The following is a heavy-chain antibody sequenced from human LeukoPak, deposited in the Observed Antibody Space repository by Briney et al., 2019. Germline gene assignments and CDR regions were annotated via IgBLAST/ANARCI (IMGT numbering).Heavy chain of an antibody. CDR2: ISGSGDST. CDR3: ARGAYGSGTYHDFDI. J-gene: IGHJ3*02. Sequence: GGSLRLSCVASGFTFSSYAMNWVRQAPGKGLEWVSGISGSGDSTYYADSVKGRFTISRDNSKNTLYLQMNSLRAEDTAVYYCARGAYGSGTYHDFDIWGQGTMVTVSS. CDR1: GFTFSSYA. V-gene: IGHV3-23*01. D-gene: IGHD3-10*01.